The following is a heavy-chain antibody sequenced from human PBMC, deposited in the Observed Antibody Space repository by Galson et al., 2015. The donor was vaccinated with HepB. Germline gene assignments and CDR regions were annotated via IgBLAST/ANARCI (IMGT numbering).Heavy chain of an antibody. Sequence: SLRLSCAASGFTFSSYGMHWVRQAPGKGLEWVAVIWYDGSNKYYADSVKGRFTISRDNSKNTLHLQMNSLRAEDTAVYYCARDTPTYAFDIWGQGTMVTVSS. J-gene: IGHJ3*02. CDR1: GFTFSSYG. V-gene: IGHV3-33*08. CDR3: ARDTPTYAFDI. CDR2: IWYDGSNK.